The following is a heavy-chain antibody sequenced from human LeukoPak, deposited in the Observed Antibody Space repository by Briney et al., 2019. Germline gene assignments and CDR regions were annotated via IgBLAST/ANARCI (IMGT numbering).Heavy chain of an antibody. D-gene: IGHD3-10*01. Sequence: SETLTLTCAVSGGSISSGGYSWNWIRQPPGKGLEWLGYIYHSGSTYYNTSLKSRVTISVDRSKNQFSLKLSSVTAADTAVYYCARGGVTMVRGVEFDPWGQGTLVTVSS. CDR2: IYHSGST. V-gene: IGHV4-30-2*01. CDR1: GGSISSGGYS. J-gene: IGHJ5*02. CDR3: ARGGVTMVRGVEFDP.